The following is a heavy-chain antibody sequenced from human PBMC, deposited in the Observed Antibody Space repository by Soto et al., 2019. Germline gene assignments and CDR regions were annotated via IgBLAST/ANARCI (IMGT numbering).Heavy chain of an antibody. CDR3: ARVGDIVLIPAGRWGWFDP. CDR1: GFTVSSNY. D-gene: IGHD2-2*01. J-gene: IGHJ5*02. CDR2: LHTDGST. V-gene: IGHV3-66*01. Sequence: EVQLVESGGGFVQSGGSLRLSCAASGFTVSSNYMSWVRQAPGKGLEWVSVLHTDGSTDYADSVKGRFTISRDTSKNTLDLQMNSLRVDDTALYYCARVGDIVLIPAGRWGWFDPWGQGTLVTVSS.